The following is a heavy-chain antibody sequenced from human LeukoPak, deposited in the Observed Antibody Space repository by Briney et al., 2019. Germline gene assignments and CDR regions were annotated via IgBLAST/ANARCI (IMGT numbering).Heavy chain of an antibody. Sequence: PSETLSLTCTVSGGSISSSSYYWGWIRQPPGKGLEWIGSIYYSGSTYYNPSLKSRVTISVDTSKNQFSLKLSSVTAADTAVYYCARSPDTAMVTRFDYWGQGTLVTVSS. CDR1: GGSISSSSYY. V-gene: IGHV4-39*07. D-gene: IGHD5-18*01. CDR3: ARSPDTAMVTRFDY. CDR2: IYYSGST. J-gene: IGHJ4*02.